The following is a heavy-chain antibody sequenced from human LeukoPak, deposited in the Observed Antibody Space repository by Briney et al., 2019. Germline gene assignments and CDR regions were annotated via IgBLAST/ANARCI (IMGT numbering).Heavy chain of an antibody. CDR3: ASRVGSGSYRDY. J-gene: IGHJ4*02. Sequence: PSETLSLTCTVSDTSINTYYWSWIRQPAGKGLEWIGHIYTTGTTNYNPSLKSRVTMSIDTSKNQFSLNLRSVTAADTAVYYCASRVGSGSYRDYWGQGTLVTVSS. CDR1: DTSINTYY. CDR2: IYTTGTT. D-gene: IGHD3-10*01. V-gene: IGHV4-4*07.